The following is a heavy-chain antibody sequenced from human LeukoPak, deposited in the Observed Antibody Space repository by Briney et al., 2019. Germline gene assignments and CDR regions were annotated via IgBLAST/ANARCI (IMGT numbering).Heavy chain of an antibody. V-gene: IGHV1-18*01. CDR1: GYTSTSYG. CDR2: ISAYNGNT. CDR3: ARDLLGYSSGWYSTTDFDY. J-gene: IGHJ4*02. D-gene: IGHD6-19*01. Sequence: ASVKVSCKASGYTSTSYGISWVRQAPGQGLEWMGWISAYNGNTNYAQKLQGRVTMTTDTSTSTAYMELRSLRSDDTAVYYCARDLLGYSSGWYSTTDFDYWGQGTLVTVSS.